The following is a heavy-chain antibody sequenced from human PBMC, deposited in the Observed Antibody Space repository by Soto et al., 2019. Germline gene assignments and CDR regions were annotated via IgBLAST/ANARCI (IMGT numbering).Heavy chain of an antibody. D-gene: IGHD6-6*01. J-gene: IGHJ6*02. Sequence: GGSLRLSCAASGFTFSSYWMSWVRQAPGKGLEWVANIKQDGSEKYYVDSVKGRFTISRDNAKNSLYLQMNSLRAEDTTVYYCARDVNFEXSSSSGGFWYYYYGMDVWGQGTTVTVSS. CDR1: GFTFSSYW. V-gene: IGHV3-7*03. CDR3: ARDVNFEXSSSSGGFWYYYYGMDV. CDR2: IKQDGSEK.